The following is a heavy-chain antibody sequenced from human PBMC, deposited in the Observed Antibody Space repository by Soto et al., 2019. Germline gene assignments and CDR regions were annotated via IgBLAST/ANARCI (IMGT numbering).Heavy chain of an antibody. J-gene: IGHJ4*02. CDR2: IKGDGSET. V-gene: IGHV3-74*01. CDR1: GFTVSSYW. Sequence: PGGSLRLSCAASGFTVSSYWMHWVRQAPGKGLGWVSRIKGDGSETNYADSVKGRFTISRDNAKNTLYLQLNSLRAEDTAVYYCLRGNSGYGNFDYWGQGTRVTVSS. D-gene: IGHD5-12*01. CDR3: LRGNSGYGNFDY.